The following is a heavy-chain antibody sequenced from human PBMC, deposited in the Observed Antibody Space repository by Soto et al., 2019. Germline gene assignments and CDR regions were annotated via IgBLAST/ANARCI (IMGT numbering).Heavy chain of an antibody. V-gene: IGHV3-23*01. CDR1: GFTFSSYA. CDR2: ISGSGGST. D-gene: IGHD7-27*01. J-gene: IGHJ4*02. Sequence: GGSLRLSCAASGFTFSSYAMSWVRQAPGKGLEWVSAISGSGGSTYYADSVKGRFTISRDNSKNTLYLQMNSLRAEDTAVYYCATQELGAYYFDYWGQGTLVTVSS. CDR3: ATQELGAYYFDY.